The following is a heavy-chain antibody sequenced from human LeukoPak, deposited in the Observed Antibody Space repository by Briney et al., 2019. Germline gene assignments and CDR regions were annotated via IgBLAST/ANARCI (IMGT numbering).Heavy chain of an antibody. J-gene: IGHJ6*03. CDR1: GGSISSYY. CDR3: ARDGGSLGDYYYYMDV. Sequence: SETLSLTCTVSGGSISSYYWSWIRQPPGKGLEWIGYIYYSGSTSYNPSLKSRVTISVDTSKNQFSLKLSSVTAADTAVYYCARDGGSLGDYYYYMDVWGKGTTITVSS. CDR2: IYYSGST. V-gene: IGHV4-59*01. D-gene: IGHD1-26*01.